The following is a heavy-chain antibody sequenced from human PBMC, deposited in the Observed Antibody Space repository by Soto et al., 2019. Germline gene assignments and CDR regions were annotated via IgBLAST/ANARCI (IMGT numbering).Heavy chain of an antibody. J-gene: IGHJ4*02. CDR1: GFTFSSYG. CDR3: ATGAEWELLYY. CDR2: IWYDGSNK. D-gene: IGHD1-26*01. V-gene: IGHV3-33*01. Sequence: GGSLRLSCAASGFTFSSYGMHWVRQAPGKGLEWVAVIWYDGSNKYYADSVKGRFTISRDNSKNTLYLQMNSLRAEDTAVYYCATGAEWELLYYWGQGTLVTVSS.